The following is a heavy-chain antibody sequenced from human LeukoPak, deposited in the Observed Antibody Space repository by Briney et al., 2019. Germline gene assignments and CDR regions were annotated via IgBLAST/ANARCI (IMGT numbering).Heavy chain of an antibody. D-gene: IGHD4/OR15-4a*01. V-gene: IGHV1-18*01. CDR1: GYIFSSYD. CDR2: ISGYNGNT. CDR3: ARSVIDYELHY. Sequence: ASVRVSCKASGYIFSSYDITWVRQAPGQGLEWMGWISGYNGNTNYAQRIQGRVTMTTDTSTSTAYMELRSLRSGDTAMYYCARSVIDYELHYWGQGTLVTVSS. J-gene: IGHJ4*02.